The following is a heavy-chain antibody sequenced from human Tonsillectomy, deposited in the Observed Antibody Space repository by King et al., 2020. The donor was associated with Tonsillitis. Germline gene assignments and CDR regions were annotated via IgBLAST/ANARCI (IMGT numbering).Heavy chain of an antibody. CDR3: ARGLYGSGSYYRYYYGMDV. CDR1: GGSFSGYY. Sequence: VQLQQWGAGLLKPSETLSLTCAVYGGSFSGYYWSWIRQPPGKGLEWIGEINHSGSTNYNPSLKSRVTISVDTSKNQFSLKLSSVTAADTAVYYCARGLYGSGSYYRYYYGMDVWGQGTTVTVSS. D-gene: IGHD3-10*01. V-gene: IGHV4-34*01. CDR2: INHSGST. J-gene: IGHJ6*02.